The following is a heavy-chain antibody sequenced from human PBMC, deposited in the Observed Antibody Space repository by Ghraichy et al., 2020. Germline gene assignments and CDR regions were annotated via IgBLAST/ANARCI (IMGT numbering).Heavy chain of an antibody. Sequence: ASVKVSCKASGYTFTSYDINWVRQATGQGLEWMGWMNPNSGNTGYAQKFQGRVTMTRNTSISTAYMELSSLRSEDTAVYYCARAKFCGGDCYSYYYYGMDVWGQGTTVTVSS. V-gene: IGHV1-8*01. CDR3: ARAKFCGGDCYSYYYYGMDV. J-gene: IGHJ6*02. CDR2: MNPNSGNT. CDR1: GYTFTSYD. D-gene: IGHD2-21*02.